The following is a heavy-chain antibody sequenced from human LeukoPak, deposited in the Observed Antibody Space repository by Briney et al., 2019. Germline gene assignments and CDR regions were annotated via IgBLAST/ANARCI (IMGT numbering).Heavy chain of an antibody. Sequence: GASVKVSCKASGYTFTSYGISWVRQAPGQGLEWMGWISAYNGNTNYAQKLQGRVTMTTDTSTSTAYMELRSLRSDDTAVYYCARGGYSSGWYGSWYYYYMDVWGKGTTVTVSS. CDR2: ISAYNGNT. D-gene: IGHD6-19*01. CDR1: GYTFTSYG. J-gene: IGHJ6*03. V-gene: IGHV1-18*01. CDR3: ARGGYSSGWYGSWYYYYMDV.